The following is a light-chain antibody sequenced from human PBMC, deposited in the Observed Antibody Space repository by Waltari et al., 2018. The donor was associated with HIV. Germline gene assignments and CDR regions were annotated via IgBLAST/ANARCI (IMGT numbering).Light chain of an antibody. J-gene: IGKJ2*01. Sequence: ARQMTQSPSSLSAAGGDSGTITCRSSQGIRNDLDWHHKKSGKAPKLLIYAASALHNGVPSRFSGSGSGTDFTLTISSVQPEDFATYYCLQDYKAPYTFGQGTKLEIK. CDR1: QGIRND. CDR2: AAS. CDR3: LQDYKAPYT. V-gene: IGKV1-6*01.